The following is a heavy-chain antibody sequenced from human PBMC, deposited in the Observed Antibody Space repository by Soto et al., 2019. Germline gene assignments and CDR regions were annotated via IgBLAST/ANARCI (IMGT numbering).Heavy chain of an antibody. CDR3: AKDRVALAGMGYFDY. CDR1: GFTFSSYP. CDR2: VSSSGSRT. J-gene: IGHJ4*02. V-gene: IGHV3-23*03. D-gene: IGHD6-19*01. Sequence: EVQLLESGGGLGQPGGSLRLSCAAAGFTFSSYPMSWVRQAPGRGLEWVSFVSSSGSRTHYADSVKGRFTISRDNSKSTLFLQMTSLRAEDTAIYYYAKDRVALAGMGYFDYWGQGALVTVSS.